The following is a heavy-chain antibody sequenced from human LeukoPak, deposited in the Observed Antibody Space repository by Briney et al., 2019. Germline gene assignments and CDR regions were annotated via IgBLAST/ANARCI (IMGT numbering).Heavy chain of an antibody. CDR3: ARAIRYYYDSSGYDY. V-gene: IGHV3-21*01. Sequence: PGGSLRLSCAASGFTFSSYSMNWVRQAPGKGLEWVSSISSSSSYIYYADSVKGRFTISRDNAKNSLYLQMNSLRAEDTAVYYCARAIRYYYDSSGYDYWGQGTLATVSS. J-gene: IGHJ4*02. D-gene: IGHD3-22*01. CDR1: GFTFSSYS. CDR2: ISSSSSYI.